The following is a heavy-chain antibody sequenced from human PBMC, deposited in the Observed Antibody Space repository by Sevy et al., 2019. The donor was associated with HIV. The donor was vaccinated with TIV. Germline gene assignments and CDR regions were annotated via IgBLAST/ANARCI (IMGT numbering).Heavy chain of an antibody. D-gene: IGHD2-15*01. CDR1: GYSSTNYC. CDR2: LYLGASDA. Sequence: KGLGESLKITCKGSGYSSTNYCIGWVRQMPGKGLEWMGVLYLGASDARYSPSFQGQVNMSVDKSISTAFLQWSSLKASDTAMYYCARLNYGGNGEVAFDIWGQGTMVTVSS. J-gene: IGHJ3*02. V-gene: IGHV5-51*01. CDR3: ARLNYGGNGEVAFDI.